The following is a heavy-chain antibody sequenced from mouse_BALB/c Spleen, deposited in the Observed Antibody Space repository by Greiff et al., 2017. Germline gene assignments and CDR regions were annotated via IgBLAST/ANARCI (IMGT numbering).Heavy chain of an antibody. CDR3: ARSRDYYGSSYYFDY. J-gene: IGHJ2*01. Sequence: EVMLVESGGGLVQPGGSRKLSCAACGFTFSSFGMHWVRQAPEKGLEWVAYISSGSSTIYYADTVKGRFTISRDNPKNTLFLQMTSLRSEDTAMYYCARSRDYYGSSYYFDYWGQGTTLTVSS. D-gene: IGHD1-1*01. V-gene: IGHV5-17*02. CDR2: ISSGSSTI. CDR1: GFTFSSFG.